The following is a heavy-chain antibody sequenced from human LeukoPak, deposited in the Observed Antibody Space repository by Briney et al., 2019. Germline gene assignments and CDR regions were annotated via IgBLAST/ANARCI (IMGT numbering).Heavy chain of an antibody. CDR3: ARRYSSSWYQGFWFDP. CDR2: IIPIFGTA. J-gene: IGHJ5*02. Sequence: SVKVSCKASGGSFSGYAISWVQQAPGQGLEWMGGIIPIFGTANYAQKFQGRVTITADESTSTAYMELSSLRSEDTAVYYCARRYSSSWYQGFWFDPWGQGTLVTVSS. D-gene: IGHD6-13*01. CDR1: GGSFSGYA. V-gene: IGHV1-69*01.